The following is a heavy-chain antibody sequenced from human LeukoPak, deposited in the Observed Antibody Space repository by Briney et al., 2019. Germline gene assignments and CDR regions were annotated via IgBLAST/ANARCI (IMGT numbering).Heavy chain of an antibody. CDR2: INPNSGGT. J-gene: IGHJ4*02. V-gene: IGHV1-2*02. CDR3: ATLDGGYNPGY. D-gene: IGHD5-24*01. Sequence: ASVKVSCKASGYTFTSCYMHCVRQAPGQGLEWMGWINPNSGGTNYAQKFQGRVTMTRDTSISTAYMELSSLRSDDTAVYYCATLDGGYNPGYWGQGSLVTVSS. CDR1: GYTFTSCY.